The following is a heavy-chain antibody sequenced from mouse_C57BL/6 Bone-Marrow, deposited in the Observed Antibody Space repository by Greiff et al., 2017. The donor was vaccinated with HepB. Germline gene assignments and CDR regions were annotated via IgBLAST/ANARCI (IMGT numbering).Heavy chain of an antibody. CDR3: TGREAYYYGSSPYYFDY. CDR1: GYTFTDYE. V-gene: IGHV1-15*01. Sequence: QVQLQQSGAELVRPGASVTLSCKASGYTFTDYEMHWVKQTPVHGLEWIGAIDPETGGTAYNQKFKGKAILTADKSSSTAYMELRSLTSEDSAVYYCTGREAYYYGSSPYYFDYWGQGITLTVSS. CDR2: IDPETGGT. J-gene: IGHJ2*01. D-gene: IGHD1-1*01.